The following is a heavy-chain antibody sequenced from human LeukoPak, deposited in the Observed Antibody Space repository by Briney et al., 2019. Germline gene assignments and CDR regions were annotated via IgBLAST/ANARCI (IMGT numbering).Heavy chain of an antibody. J-gene: IGHJ6*03. CDR3: ARVDHAYGSGSHYYYYYMDV. D-gene: IGHD3-10*01. Sequence: SETLSLTCTVSVGSISSSNYYWAWIRQPPGRGLECIGRVYYSGNTYYTPSLKSRVTISVDTSKNQFSLKLSSVTAADTAVYYCARVDHAYGSGSHYYYYYMDVWGKGTTVTISS. V-gene: IGHV4-39*07. CDR1: VGSISSSNYY. CDR2: VYYSGNT.